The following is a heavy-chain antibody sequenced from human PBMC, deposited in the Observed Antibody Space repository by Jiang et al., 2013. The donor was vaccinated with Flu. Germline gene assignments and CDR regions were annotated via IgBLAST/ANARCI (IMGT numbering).Heavy chain of an antibody. J-gene: IGHJ5*02. Sequence: GAEVKKPGASVKVSCKASGYTFTSYGISWVRQAPGQGLEWMGWISAYNGNTNYAQKLQGRVTMTTDTSTSTAYMELRSLRSDDTAVYYCARVAGATLDAAVAGFPSVNWFDPWGQGTLVTVSS. V-gene: IGHV1-18*01. CDR2: ISAYNGNT. D-gene: IGHD6-19*01. CDR3: ARVAGATLDAAVAGFPSVNWFDP. CDR1: GYTFTSYG.